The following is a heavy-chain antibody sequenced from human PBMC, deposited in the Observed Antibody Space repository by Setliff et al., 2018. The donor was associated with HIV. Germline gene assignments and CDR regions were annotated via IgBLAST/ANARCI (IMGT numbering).Heavy chain of an antibody. Sequence: GESLKISCRASGYTFTNYWIGWVRQMPGKGLEWIGVIYPGDSVTRYSPSFQGQVSISADTSISTAYLQWNSLNASDTAIYYCARHDYSDSRGYFDSWGQGTLVTVSS. CDR3: ARHDYSDSRGYFDS. D-gene: IGHD3-22*01. V-gene: IGHV5-51*01. J-gene: IGHJ4*02. CDR1: GYTFTNYW. CDR2: IYPGDSVT.